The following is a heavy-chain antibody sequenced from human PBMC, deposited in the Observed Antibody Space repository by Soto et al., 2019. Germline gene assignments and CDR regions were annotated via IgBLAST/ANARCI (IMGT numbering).Heavy chain of an antibody. CDR3: AREPDGMDV. J-gene: IGHJ6*02. CDR2: ISYDGSNK. V-gene: IGHV3-30-3*01. CDR1: GFTFSSYA. Sequence: QVQLVESGGGVVQPGRSLRLSCAASGFTFSSYAMHWVRQAPGKGLEWVAVISYDGSNKYYADSVKGRFPISRDNSKNTLYLQMNSLRAEDTAVYYCAREPDGMDVWGQGTTVTVSS.